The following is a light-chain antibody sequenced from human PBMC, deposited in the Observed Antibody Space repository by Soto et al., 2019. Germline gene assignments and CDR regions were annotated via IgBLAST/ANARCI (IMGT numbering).Light chain of an antibody. CDR3: MQATQFPYT. V-gene: IGKV2-24*01. CDR2: KIS. CDR1: QSLVHSDGNTY. J-gene: IGKJ2*01. Sequence: DIVMTQTPLSSTVTLGQPASISCRSSQSLVHSDGNTYLSWLQQRPGQPPRLLIYKISSRFSGVPDRFSGSGAGTDFTLKISRVEAEDVGVYYCMQATQFPYTFGQGTKLEIK.